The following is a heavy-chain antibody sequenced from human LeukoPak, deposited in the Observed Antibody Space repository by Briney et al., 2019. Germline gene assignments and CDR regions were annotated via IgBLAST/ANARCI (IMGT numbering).Heavy chain of an antibody. J-gene: IGHJ4*02. Sequence: SETLSLTCTVSGASISSYYWNWIRQSPGKGLEWIACIRYSGSPNYNPSLKSRITISLDTSKNQYSLKLSSVTAADTAVYYCARGENTVGATDFDYWGQGTLVTVSS. CDR2: IRYSGSP. CDR1: GASISSYY. D-gene: IGHD1-26*01. V-gene: IGHV4-59*01. CDR3: ARGENTVGATDFDY.